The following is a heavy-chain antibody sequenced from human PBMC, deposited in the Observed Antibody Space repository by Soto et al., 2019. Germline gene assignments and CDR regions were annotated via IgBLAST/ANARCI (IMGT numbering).Heavy chain of an antibody. J-gene: IGHJ5*02. CDR3: VRDGTKTLRDWFDP. V-gene: IGHV4-4*07. CDR2: IYATGTT. CDR1: GASISGFY. D-gene: IGHD1-1*01. Sequence: SETLFLTCTVSGASISGFYWSWIRKSAGKGLEWIGRIYATGTTDYNPSLKSRVMMSVDTSKKQFSLKLRSVTAADTAVYYCVRDGTKTLRDWFDPWGQGISVTVSS.